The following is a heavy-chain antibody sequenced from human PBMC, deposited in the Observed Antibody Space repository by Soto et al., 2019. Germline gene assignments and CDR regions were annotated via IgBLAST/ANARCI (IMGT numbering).Heavy chain of an antibody. CDR3: ARDTKHFDWFDAFDI. V-gene: IGHV4-31*03. D-gene: IGHD3-9*01. Sequence: SETLSLTCTVSGDSICSGGYSWSLIRQNPGKGLEWIGYIYYSGSTYYKPSLKSRVTISVDTSKNQFSLKLSSVTAADKAVYYCARDTKHFDWFDAFDIWGQGTMVTVSS. CDR2: IYYSGST. J-gene: IGHJ3*02. CDR1: GDSICSGGYS.